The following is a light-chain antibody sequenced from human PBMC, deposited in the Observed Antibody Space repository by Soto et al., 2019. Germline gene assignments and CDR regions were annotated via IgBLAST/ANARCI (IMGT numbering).Light chain of an antibody. CDR1: QSVSASY. V-gene: IGKV3-20*01. CDR2: GVF. J-gene: IGKJ2*01. Sequence: EIVLTQSPGTLSLSPGERSTVSCRASQSVSASYLAWYQQKPGQAPRLLMYGVFTRATGIPDRFSAGGSGTDFTLTISRLEPEDFAVYHCQQYGASPAFGQGTKLEI. CDR3: QQYGASPA.